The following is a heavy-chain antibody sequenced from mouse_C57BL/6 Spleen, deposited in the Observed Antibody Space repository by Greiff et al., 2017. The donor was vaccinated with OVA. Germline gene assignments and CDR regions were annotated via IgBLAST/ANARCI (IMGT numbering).Heavy chain of an antibody. CDR2: IYPDDGDT. Sequence: VHLVESGAELVKPAASVTISCTASGYAFSSYWLYWVKQRPGRGLEWIGQIYPDDGDTNYNGKLKGKATLTADKSSSTAFLQLSSLTSEDAAVYFCAGSETGSFAYWGQGTTLTVSA. V-gene: IGHV1-80*01. D-gene: IGHD4-1*01. CDR3: AGSETGSFAY. J-gene: IGHJ2*01. CDR1: GYAFSSYW.